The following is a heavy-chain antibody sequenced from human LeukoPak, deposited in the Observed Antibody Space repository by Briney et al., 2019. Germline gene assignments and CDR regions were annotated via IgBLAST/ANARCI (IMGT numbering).Heavy chain of an antibody. CDR1: GGSFSGYY. J-gene: IGHJ5*02. Sequence: PSETLSLTCAVYGGSFSGYYWSWIRQPPGKGLEWIGEINHSGSTNHNPSLKSRVTISVDTSKNQFSLKLSSVTAADTAVYYCARAQKDSSSIWFDPWGQGTLVTVSS. V-gene: IGHV4-34*01. CDR2: INHSGST. D-gene: IGHD6-6*01. CDR3: ARAQKDSSSIWFDP.